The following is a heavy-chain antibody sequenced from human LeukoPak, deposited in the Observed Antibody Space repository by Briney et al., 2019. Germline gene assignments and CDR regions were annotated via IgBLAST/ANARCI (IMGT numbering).Heavy chain of an antibody. J-gene: IGHJ4*02. D-gene: IGHD5-18*01. V-gene: IGHV3-23*01. CDR1: GFTLSSYA. CDR2: ISGRGEST. Sequence: LPGGSLRLSCAASGFTLSSYAMIWVRQAPGKGLEWVTSISGRGESTNYADSVKGRFTISRDNSQNTLHLQMNSLRAEDTAGYYCAGAGYNYGSPEHDYWGQGTLVTVSS. CDR3: AGAGYNYGSPEHDY.